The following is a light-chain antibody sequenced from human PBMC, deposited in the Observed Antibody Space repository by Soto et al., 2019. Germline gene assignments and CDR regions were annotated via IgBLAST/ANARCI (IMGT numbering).Light chain of an antibody. J-gene: IGKJ2*01. CDR1: QSVSSTY. CDR2: GAS. V-gene: IGKV3-20*01. CDR3: QLYGNSPPGYT. Sequence: EIVLTQSPGTLSLSPGERATLSCRASQSVSSTYLAWYQQKPGQAPGLLLYGASNRATGIPDRFSGSGSGTDFTLTISRLEPEDFAVYYCQLYGNSPPGYTVGPGTRLEIK.